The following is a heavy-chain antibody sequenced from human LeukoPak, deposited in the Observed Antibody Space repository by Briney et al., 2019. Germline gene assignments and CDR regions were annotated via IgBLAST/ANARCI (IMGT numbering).Heavy chain of an antibody. Sequence: PGGSLRLSCAASGFTFSSYWMTWVRQAPGKGLEWVAFISYDGSNKYYADSVKGRFTISRDNSKNTLYLQINSLTTEDTAVYYCAREAPFDYWGQGTLVTVSS. CDR2: ISYDGSNK. V-gene: IGHV3-30*03. CDR3: AREAPFDY. CDR1: GFTFSSYW. J-gene: IGHJ4*02.